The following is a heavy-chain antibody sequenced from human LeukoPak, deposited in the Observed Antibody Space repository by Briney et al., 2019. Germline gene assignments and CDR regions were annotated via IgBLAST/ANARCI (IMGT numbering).Heavy chain of an antibody. V-gene: IGHV3-30-3*01. CDR2: ISYDGSSK. CDR1: GFTFSSYA. J-gene: IGHJ4*02. CDR3: ARDLSGGFFDY. Sequence: GGSLRLSCAASGFTFSSYAMHWVRQAPGKGLEWVAVISYDGSSKYYADSVKGRFTISRDNSKNTLYLQMNSLRAEDTAVYYCARDLSGGFFDYWGQGTLVTVSS. D-gene: IGHD3-10*01.